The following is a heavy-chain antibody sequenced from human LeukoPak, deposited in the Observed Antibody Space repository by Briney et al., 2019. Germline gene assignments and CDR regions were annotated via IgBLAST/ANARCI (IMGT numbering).Heavy chain of an antibody. CDR2: IYTSGST. V-gene: IGHV4-61*02. J-gene: IGHJ4*02. Sequence: RSSETLSLTCTVSGGSISSGSYYWSWIRQPAGKGLEWIGRIYTSGSTNYNPSLKSRVTISVDTSKNQFSLKLSSVTAADTAVYYCARGLVAGSDYWGQGTLVTVSS. CDR3: ARGLVAGSDY. D-gene: IGHD6-19*01. CDR1: GGSISSGSYY.